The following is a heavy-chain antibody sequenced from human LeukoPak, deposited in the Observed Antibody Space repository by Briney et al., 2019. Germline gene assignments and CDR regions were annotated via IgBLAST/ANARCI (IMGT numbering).Heavy chain of an antibody. D-gene: IGHD5-24*01. CDR2: ISSGSDTI. Sequence: GGSMRLACAASGFTFRIYGMNWDRQAPGKGPEWVSYISSGSDTIYYADSAKGRFTMTRDNAKNSLFLQMNSLRDEDTAVYYCSRATRNGYDYWGQGTLVAVSS. J-gene: IGHJ4*02. V-gene: IGHV3-48*02. CDR3: SRATRNGYDY. CDR1: GFTFRIYG.